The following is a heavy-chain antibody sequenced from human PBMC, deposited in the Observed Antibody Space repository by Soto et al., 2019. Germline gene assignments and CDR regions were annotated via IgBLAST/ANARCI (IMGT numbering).Heavy chain of an antibody. CDR3: ARGSTRIRRLFDY. Sequence: QVQLQESGPGLVKPSGTLSLTCDVSGVSMYSPNWWTWVRQTPGTGLQWIGEIYHSESTNYNPSLKSRVTISVDKSKNQFSLKVTTLTAADTAIYFCARGSTRIRRLFDYWGQGLLVTVSS. V-gene: IGHV4-4*02. CDR1: GVSMYSPNW. J-gene: IGHJ4*02. D-gene: IGHD2-15*01. CDR2: IYHSEST.